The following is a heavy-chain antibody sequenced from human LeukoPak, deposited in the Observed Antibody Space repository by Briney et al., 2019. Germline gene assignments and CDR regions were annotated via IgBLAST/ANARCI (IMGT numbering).Heavy chain of an antibody. Sequence: SDTLSLTCTVSGRSISTYYCRCLRQPPGKGLGCMGNIYYSGSTNYNPSHKSPITITVDTSKNQFSLKLTAVHAADTAVYYCARHRYSSAWSVVDYWGQGTLVTVSS. CDR1: GRSISTYY. CDR2: IYYSGST. J-gene: IGHJ4*02. D-gene: IGHD6-19*01. V-gene: IGHV4-59*08. CDR3: ARHRYSSAWSVVDY.